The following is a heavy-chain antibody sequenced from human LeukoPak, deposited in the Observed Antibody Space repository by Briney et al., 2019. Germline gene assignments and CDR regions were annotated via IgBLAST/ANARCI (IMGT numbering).Heavy chain of an antibody. CDR3: ARGYGYYDSSGYLDY. V-gene: IGHV1-18*01. Sequence: GASVKVSCKASGYTFTSYGISWVRQAPGQGLEWMGWISAYNGNTNYAQKLQGRVTMTTDPSTSTAYMELRSLRSDDTAVYYCARGYGYYDSSGYLDYWGQGTLVTVSS. D-gene: IGHD3-22*01. CDR1: GYTFTSYG. CDR2: ISAYNGNT. J-gene: IGHJ4*02.